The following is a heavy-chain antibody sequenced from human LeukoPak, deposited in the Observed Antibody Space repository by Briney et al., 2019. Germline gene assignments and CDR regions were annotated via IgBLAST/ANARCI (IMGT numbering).Heavy chain of an antibody. V-gene: IGHV3-23*01. CDR3: GSDPNGDYVGALGF. Sequence: GGSLRLSCAASGFTFSNFGMSWVRQAPGRGLEWVSGISGGGDTTYYAESVKGRFTISRDNSKNMVYLQINSLRAEDTAMYFCGSDPNGDYVGALGFWGRGTLVTVSS. CDR1: GFTFSNFG. D-gene: IGHD2-8*01. J-gene: IGHJ4*01. CDR2: ISGGGDTT.